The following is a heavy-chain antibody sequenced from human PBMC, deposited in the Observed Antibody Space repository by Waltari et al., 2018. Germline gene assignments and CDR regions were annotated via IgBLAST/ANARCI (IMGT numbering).Heavy chain of an antibody. CDR2: INHSGST. V-gene: IGHV4-34*01. D-gene: IGHD3-3*01. CDR3: ARVVFWQPAFRAGPFDY. J-gene: IGHJ4*02. Sequence: QVQLQQWGAGLLKPSETLSLTCAVYGGSFSGYYWSWIRQPPGKGLEWIGEINHSGSTNYNPSLKRRVTISVDTSKNQCSLKLSSVTAADTAVYYCARVVFWQPAFRAGPFDYWGQGTLVTVSS. CDR1: GGSFSGYY.